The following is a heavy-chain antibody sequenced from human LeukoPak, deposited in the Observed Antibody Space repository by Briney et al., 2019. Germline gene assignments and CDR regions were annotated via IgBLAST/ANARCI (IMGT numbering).Heavy chain of an antibody. V-gene: IGHV5-51*01. J-gene: IGHJ4*02. CDR1: GYSFTSYW. CDR2: IYPGDSDT. CDR3: AGPVVYSSSWSVVEKFDY. Sequence: GESLKISCKGSGYSFTSYWIGWVRQMPGKGLEWMGIIYPGDSDTRYSPSFQGQVTISADKSISTAYLQWSSLKASDTAMYYCAGPVVYSSSWSVVEKFDYWGQGTLVTVSS. D-gene: IGHD6-13*01.